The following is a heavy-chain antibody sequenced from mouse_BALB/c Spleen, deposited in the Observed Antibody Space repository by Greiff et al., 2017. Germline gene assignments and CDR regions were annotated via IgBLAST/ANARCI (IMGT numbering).Heavy chain of an antibody. J-gene: IGHJ2*01. CDR1: GFNIKDYY. Sequence: EVKLQESGAELVRSGASVKLSCTASGFNIKDYYMHWVKQRPEQGLEWIGWIDPENGDTEYAPKFQGKATMTADTSSNTAYLQLSSLTSEDTAVYYCNAYYYGSETHYFDYWGQGTTLTVSS. V-gene: IGHV14-4*02. D-gene: IGHD1-1*01. CDR2: IDPENGDT. CDR3: NAYYYGSETHYFDY.